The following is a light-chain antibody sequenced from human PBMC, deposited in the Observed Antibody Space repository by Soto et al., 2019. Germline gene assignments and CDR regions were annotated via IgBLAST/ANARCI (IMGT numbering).Light chain of an antibody. CDR3: CSYAGSYTWV. J-gene: IGLJ3*02. CDR1: SSDVGDYNY. V-gene: IGLV2-11*01. CDR2: AVN. Sequence: QSALTQPRSVSGSPGQSVTISCTGTSSDVGDYNYVSWYQQHPGKAPKLLIYAVNMRPSGVPDRFSGSKSGNTASLPISGLQAEDEADYSCCSYAGSYTWVFGGGTKLTLL.